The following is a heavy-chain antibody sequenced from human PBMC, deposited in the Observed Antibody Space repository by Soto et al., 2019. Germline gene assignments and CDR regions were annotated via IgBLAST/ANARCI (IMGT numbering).Heavy chain of an antibody. Sequence: GGSLRLSCAGSGFTFSTYAMSWVRQAPGKGLEWFSTISGSGGKSYYADSVKGRFTISRDNSKNTLYLQMNSLRAEDTAVYFCAKEKEDSSGLWYYYGMDVWFQGTTVTVSS. V-gene: IGHV3-23*01. CDR2: ISGSGGKS. CDR3: AKEKEDSSGLWYYYGMDV. D-gene: IGHD6-19*01. J-gene: IGHJ6*02. CDR1: GFTFSTYA.